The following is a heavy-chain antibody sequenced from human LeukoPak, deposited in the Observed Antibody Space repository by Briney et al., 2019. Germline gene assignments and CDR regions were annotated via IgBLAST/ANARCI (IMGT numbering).Heavy chain of an antibody. Sequence: SETLSLTCAVYGGSFSGYYWSWIRQPPGRGLEWIGEINHSGSTNYNPSLKSRVTISVDTSKNQFSLKLSSVTAADTAVYYCARVGCTNGVCYTWFDPWGQGTLVTVSS. V-gene: IGHV4-34*01. J-gene: IGHJ5*02. CDR2: INHSGST. D-gene: IGHD2-8*01. CDR3: ARVGCTNGVCYTWFDP. CDR1: GGSFSGYY.